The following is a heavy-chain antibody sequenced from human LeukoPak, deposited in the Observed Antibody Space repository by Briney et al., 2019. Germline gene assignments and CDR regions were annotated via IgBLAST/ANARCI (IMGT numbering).Heavy chain of an antibody. CDR3: ARVHYYYDSSGYSEWFDP. D-gene: IGHD3-22*01. CDR1: GGSISSGSYY. Sequence: TLSLTCIVSGGSISSGSYYWSWIRQPAGKGLEWIGRIYTSGSTNYNPSLKSRVTISVDTSKNQFSLKLSSVTAADTAVYYCARVHYYYDSSGYSEWFDPWGQGTLVTVSS. V-gene: IGHV4-61*02. CDR2: IYTSGST. J-gene: IGHJ5*02.